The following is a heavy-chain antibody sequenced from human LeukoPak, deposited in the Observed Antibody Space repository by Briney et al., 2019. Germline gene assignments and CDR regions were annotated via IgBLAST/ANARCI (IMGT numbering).Heavy chain of an antibody. CDR2: IKQDGSEK. CDR1: GFTFSSYW. CDR3: ARYQGYSYGYVPVGY. V-gene: IGHV3-7*01. D-gene: IGHD5-18*01. Sequence: GGSLRLSCAASGFTFSSYWMSWVRQAPGKGLEWVANIKQDGSEKYYVDSVKGRFTISRDNAKNSLYLQMNSLRAEDTAVYYCARYQGYSYGYVPVGYWGQGTLVTVSS. J-gene: IGHJ4*02.